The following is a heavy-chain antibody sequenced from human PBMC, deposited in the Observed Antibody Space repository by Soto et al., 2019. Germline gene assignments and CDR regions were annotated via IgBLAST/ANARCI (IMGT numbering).Heavy chain of an antibody. Sequence: PSETLSLTCAVYGGSFSGYYWSWIRQPPGKGLEWIGEINHSGSTNYNPSLKSRVTISVDTSKNQFSLKLSSVTAADTAVYYCARVEMTWIQPRYYGMDVWGQGTTVTVSS. CDR2: INHSGST. V-gene: IGHV4-34*01. J-gene: IGHJ6*02. CDR3: ARVEMTWIQPRYYGMDV. D-gene: IGHD5-18*01. CDR1: GGSFSGYY.